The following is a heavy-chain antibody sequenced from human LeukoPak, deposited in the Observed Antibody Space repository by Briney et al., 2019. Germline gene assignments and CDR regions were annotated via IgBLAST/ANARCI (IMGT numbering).Heavy chain of an antibody. CDR3: ARVQYSSSSTVYYYYMDV. CDR2: IIPIFGTA. J-gene: IGHJ6*03. V-gene: IGHV1-69*05. CDR1: GGTFSSYA. D-gene: IGHD6-6*01. Sequence: ASVKVSCKASGGTFSSYAISWARQAPGQGLEWMGGIIPIFGTANYAQKFQGRVTITTDESTSTAYMELSGLRSEDTAVYYCARVQYSSSSTVYYYYMDVWGKGTTVTVSS.